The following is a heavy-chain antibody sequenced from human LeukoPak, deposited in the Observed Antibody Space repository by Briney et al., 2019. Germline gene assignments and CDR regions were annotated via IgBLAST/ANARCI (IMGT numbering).Heavy chain of an antibody. Sequence: ASVKVSCKASGGTFSSYAISWVRQAPGQGLEWMGGIIPIFGTANYAQKFQGRVTITTDESTSTAYMELSSLRSEDTAVYYCARGIDSSGPIDYWGQGTLVTVS. CDR2: IIPIFGTA. J-gene: IGHJ4*02. D-gene: IGHD3-22*01. V-gene: IGHV1-69*05. CDR3: ARGIDSSGPIDY. CDR1: GGTFSSYA.